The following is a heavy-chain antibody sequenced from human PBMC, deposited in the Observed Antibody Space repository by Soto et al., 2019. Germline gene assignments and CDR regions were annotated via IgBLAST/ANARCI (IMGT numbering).Heavy chain of an antibody. CDR3: ARHPSRRYYDSSGYYYPLVYGMDV. CDR1: GLSISSYY. J-gene: IGHJ6*02. V-gene: IGHV4-59*08. Sequence: TSETLSLTCTVSGLSISSYYWSWIRQPPGKGLEWIGYIYYSGSTNYNPSLKSRVTISVDTSKNQFSLKLSSVTAADTAVYYCARHPSRRYYDSSGYYYPLVYGMDVWGQGTTVT. CDR2: IYYSGST. D-gene: IGHD3-22*01.